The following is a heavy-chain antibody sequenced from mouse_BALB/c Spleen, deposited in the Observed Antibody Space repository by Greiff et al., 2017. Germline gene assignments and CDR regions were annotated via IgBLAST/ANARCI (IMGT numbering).Heavy chain of an antibody. CDR1: GFTFTDYY. J-gene: IGHJ1*01. CDR3: ARGGGGRGYFDV. CDR2: IRNKANGYTT. V-gene: IGHV7-3*02. Sequence: EVHLVESGGGLVQPGGSLRLSCATSGFTFTDYYMSWVRQPPGKALEWLGFIRNKANGYTTEYSVSVKGRITISRDNSQSILYLQMNTLRAEDSAAYDCARGGGGRGYFDVWGAGTTVTVSS.